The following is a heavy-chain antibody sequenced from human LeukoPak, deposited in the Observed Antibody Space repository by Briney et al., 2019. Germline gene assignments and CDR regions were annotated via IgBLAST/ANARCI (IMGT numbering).Heavy chain of an antibody. Sequence: GESLKISCQVSGYIFTDYWIGWVRQMPGKGLESMGIIHPADSDTAYSPFFQGQVTISADKSISTVYLQWSSLKASDTAMYYCARQSRDGSKTRGYYFDHWGQGTLVTVSS. J-gene: IGHJ4*02. CDR2: IHPADSDT. CDR3: ARQSRDGSKTRGYYFDH. V-gene: IGHV5-51*01. CDR1: GYIFTDYW. D-gene: IGHD3-10*01.